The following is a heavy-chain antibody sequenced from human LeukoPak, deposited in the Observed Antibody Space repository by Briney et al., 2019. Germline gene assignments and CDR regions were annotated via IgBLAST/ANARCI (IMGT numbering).Heavy chain of an antibody. Sequence: SETLSLTCTVSGGSISSASYYWSWIRQPAGKGLEWIGRIYISGSTNYKSSLKSRVTISVDTSKNQFSLKLSSVTATDTAVYYCAREREGPYGYLDYWGQGTLVTVSS. D-gene: IGHD4-17*01. V-gene: IGHV4-61*02. CDR3: AREREGPYGYLDY. CDR2: IYISGST. J-gene: IGHJ4*02. CDR1: GGSISSASYY.